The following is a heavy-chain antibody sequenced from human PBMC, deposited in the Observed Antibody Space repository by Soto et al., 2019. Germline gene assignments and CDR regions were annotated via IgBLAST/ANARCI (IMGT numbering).Heavy chain of an antibody. CDR2: ISFDGTAT. CDR1: GFSFSSSW. V-gene: IGHV3-74*03. CDR3: VRDRRLSGHAFDI. J-gene: IGHJ3*02. D-gene: IGHD3-3*01. Sequence: EVQLVESGGGLVQPGGSVRLSCAASGFSFSSSWMHCVRQAPGKGLVWVSRISFDGTATTSADAVKGRFIIARDNAKNTLCLQMHNLRAADTAMYYCVRDRRLSGHAFDIWGQGTFVSVSS.